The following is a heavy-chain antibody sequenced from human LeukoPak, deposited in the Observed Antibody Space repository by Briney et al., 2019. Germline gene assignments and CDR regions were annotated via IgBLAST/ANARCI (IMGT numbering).Heavy chain of an antibody. CDR3: ATYYYGSGSYQNAFDI. J-gene: IGHJ3*02. V-gene: IGHV4-30-4*08. D-gene: IGHD3-10*01. CDR2: IYYSGST. Sequence: SWVRQPPGKGLEWIGYIYYSGSTYYNPSLKSRVTISVDTSKNQFSLKLSSVTAADTAVYYCATYYYGSGSYQNAFDIWGQGTMVTVSS.